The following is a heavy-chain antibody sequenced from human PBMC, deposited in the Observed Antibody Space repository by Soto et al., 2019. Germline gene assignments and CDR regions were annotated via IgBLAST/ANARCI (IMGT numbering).Heavy chain of an antibody. V-gene: IGHV1-46*03. D-gene: IGHD2-8*01. CDR2: LNPSSGSA. Sequence: QVQLVQSGAEVKKPGASVKLSCKASGYTFTTYYIHWVRQAPGQGLEWMGILNPSSGSAGYAQKFEDSDTMNTDTPTNTFYKERSSLRSEDTAVYYCDRGNGRPYYYYGLDVWGQGTTVTIS. CDR3: DRGNGRPYYYYGLDV. CDR1: GYTFTTYY. J-gene: IGHJ6*01.